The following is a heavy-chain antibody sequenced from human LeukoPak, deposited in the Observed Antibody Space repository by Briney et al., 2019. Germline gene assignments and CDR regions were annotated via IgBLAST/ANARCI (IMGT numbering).Heavy chain of an antibody. CDR1: GYTFTSYD. CDR2: MNPNSGNT. CDR3: ARYVLRDDCSSTSSDYYGMDV. V-gene: IGHV1-8*01. J-gene: IGHJ6*02. Sequence: GASVKVSCKASGYTFTSYDINWVRQATGQGLEWMGWMNPNSGNTGYAQKFQGRVTMTRNTSISTAYMELSSLRSEDTAVYYCARYVLRDDCSSTSSDYYGMDVWGQGTTVTVSS. D-gene: IGHD2-2*01.